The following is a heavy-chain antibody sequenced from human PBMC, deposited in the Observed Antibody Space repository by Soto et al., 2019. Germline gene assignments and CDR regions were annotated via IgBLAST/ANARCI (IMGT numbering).Heavy chain of an antibody. CDR3: ARLSREYVSRSSKPLITDY. V-gene: IGHV1-8*01. D-gene: IGHD3-16*01. CDR2: MNPNSGNT. J-gene: IGHJ4*02. Sequence: ASVKVSCKASGYTFTSYDINWVRQATGQGLEWMGWMNPNSGNTGYAQKFQGRVTMTRNTSISTAYMELSSLRSEDTAVYYCARLSREYVSRSSKPLITDYWGQGTLVTVSS. CDR1: GYTFTSYD.